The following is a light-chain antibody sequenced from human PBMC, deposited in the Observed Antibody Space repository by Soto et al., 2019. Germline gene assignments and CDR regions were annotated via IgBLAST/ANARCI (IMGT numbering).Light chain of an antibody. CDR1: QTVGSN. V-gene: IGKV3-15*01. CDR3: QQYNTRPQT. Sequence: EVVLTQSPATLSVSPGERATLSCRASQTVGSNLAWYQHKPGQAPRLLISGASTGATGVPARFSGSGSGTEFALTISGLQSEDFTVYFCQQYNTRPQTFGQGTKVDIK. J-gene: IGKJ1*01. CDR2: GAS.